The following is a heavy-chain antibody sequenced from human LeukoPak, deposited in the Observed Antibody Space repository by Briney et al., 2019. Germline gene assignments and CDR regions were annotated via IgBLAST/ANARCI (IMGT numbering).Heavy chain of an antibody. D-gene: IGHD3-22*01. V-gene: IGHV4-34*01. J-gene: IGHJ4*02. CDR3: ARVTDSSADDY. CDR2: INHSGST. CDR1: GGSFSGYY. Sequence: MSSETLSLTCAVYGGSFSGYYWSWLRQPPGKGLEWIGEINHSGSTNYNPSLKSRVTISVDTSKNQFSLKLSSVTAADTAVYYCARVTDSSADDYWGQGTLVTVSS.